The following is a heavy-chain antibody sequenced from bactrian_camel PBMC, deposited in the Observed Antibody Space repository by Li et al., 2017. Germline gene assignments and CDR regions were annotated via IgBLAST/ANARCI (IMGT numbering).Heavy chain of an antibody. Sequence: HVQLVESGGGSVQAGGSLRLSCAVSGYTYSKYCLRWFRQSPRQEREGVGSIHADGSTSYAETVKGRFTISKDNVKNTLYLQMNSLQPEDTATYYCAYDPGASHCSDAPWTAATLGIFWGQGTQVTVS. J-gene: IGHJ4*01. CDR3: AYDPGASHCSDAPWTAATLGIF. V-gene: IGHV3S26*01. D-gene: IGHD4*01. CDR1: GYTYSKYC. CDR2: SIHADGST.